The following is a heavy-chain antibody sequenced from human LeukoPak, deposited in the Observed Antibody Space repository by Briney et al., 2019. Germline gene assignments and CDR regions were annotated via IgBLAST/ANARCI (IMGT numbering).Heavy chain of an antibody. Sequence: GGSLRLSCAGSGYPFSSYWMHWVRQAPGKGLECVANIKPDGSEKYYVDSVEGRFTISRDNAKNSLYLQMNSLRAEDTALYYCARGGTWDLDYWGQGTLVTVSS. CDR3: ARGGTWDLDY. J-gene: IGHJ4*02. V-gene: IGHV3-7*01. CDR1: GYPFSSYW. D-gene: IGHD1-1*01. CDR2: IKPDGSEK.